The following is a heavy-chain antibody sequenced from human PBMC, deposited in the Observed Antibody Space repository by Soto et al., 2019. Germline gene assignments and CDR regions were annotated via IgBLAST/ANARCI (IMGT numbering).Heavy chain of an antibody. CDR1: GYTFTGYY. Sequence: ASVKVSCKASGYTFTGYYMYWVRQAPGQGLEWMGWINPNSGGTNYAQKFQGWVTMTRDTSISTAYMELSRLRSDDTAVYYCARVQRGYQSFFDYWGQGTLVTVSS. CDR2: INPNSGGT. V-gene: IGHV1-2*04. J-gene: IGHJ4*02. CDR3: ARVQRGYQSFFDY. D-gene: IGHD3-16*02.